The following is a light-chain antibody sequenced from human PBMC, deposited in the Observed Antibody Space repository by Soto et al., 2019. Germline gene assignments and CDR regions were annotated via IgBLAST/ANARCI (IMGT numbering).Light chain of an antibody. V-gene: IGKV3-15*01. CDR1: QSVGST. Sequence: EILMTQSPATLSVSPGERAILSCRASQSVGSTLAWYQQKPGQDPRLLIRGASTRATGVPARFSGSGSGTEFTLTISSLQSEDFAVYYCQQYSTSLTFGGGTTLEIK. J-gene: IGKJ4*02. CDR2: GAS. CDR3: QQYSTSLT.